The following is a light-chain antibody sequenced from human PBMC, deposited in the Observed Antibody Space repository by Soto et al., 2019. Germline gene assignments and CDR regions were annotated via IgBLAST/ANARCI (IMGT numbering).Light chain of an antibody. CDR1: QSVDSNF. V-gene: IGKV3-20*01. J-gene: IGKJ1*01. CDR3: QPYMSSVT. Sequence: EIVLTQSAGSLSLSPGESATPSFRASQSVDSNFFAWYQKKPGQAPRLLMYGVSKRATGIPDRFSGSGSGTDFTLTISRLEPEDFAVYYCQPYMSSVTFGHGTRVEIK. CDR2: GVS.